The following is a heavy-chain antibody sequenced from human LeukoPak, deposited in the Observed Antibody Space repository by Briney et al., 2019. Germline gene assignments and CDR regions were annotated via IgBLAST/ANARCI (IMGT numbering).Heavy chain of an antibody. CDR1: GFTFSDYY. CDR2: ISTSGGTI. CDR3: ARDSYYGGTQDY. J-gene: IGHJ4*02. V-gene: IGHV3-11*04. Sequence: GGSLRLSCAASGFTFSDYYMSWIRQAPGKGLEWVSYISTSGGTIYYADSVKGRFTISRDNAKNSLYLQMNSLRAEDTAVYYCARDSYYGGTQDYWGQGTLVTVSS. D-gene: IGHD4-23*01.